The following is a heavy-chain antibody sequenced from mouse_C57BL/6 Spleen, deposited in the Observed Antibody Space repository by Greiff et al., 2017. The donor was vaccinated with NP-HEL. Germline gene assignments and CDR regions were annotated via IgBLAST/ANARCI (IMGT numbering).Heavy chain of an antibody. Sequence: EVQLQQSGPELVKPGASVKIPCKASGYTFTDYNMDWVKQSHGKSLEWIGDINPNNGGTIYNQKFKGKATLIVDKSSSTAYMELRSLTSEDTAVYYCARSRGNYWYFDVWGTGTTVTVSS. CDR2: INPNNGGT. CDR1: GYTFTDYN. CDR3: ARSRGNYWYFDV. V-gene: IGHV1-18*01. J-gene: IGHJ1*03. D-gene: IGHD2-1*01.